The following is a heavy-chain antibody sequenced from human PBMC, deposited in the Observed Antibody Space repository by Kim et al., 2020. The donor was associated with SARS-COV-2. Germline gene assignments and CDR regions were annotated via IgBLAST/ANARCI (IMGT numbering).Heavy chain of an antibody. D-gene: IGHD2-2*02. CDR3: AIRSIVVVPAAIFGFEYYFDY. J-gene: IGHJ4*02. CDR2: IYYSGST. Sequence: SETLSLTCTVSGGSISSSSYYWGWIRQPPGKGLEWIGSIYYSGSTYYNPSLKSRVTISVDTSKNQFSLKLSSVTAADTAVYYCAIRSIVVVPAAIFGFEYYFDYWGQGTLVTVSS. CDR1: GGSISSSSYY. V-gene: IGHV4-39*01.